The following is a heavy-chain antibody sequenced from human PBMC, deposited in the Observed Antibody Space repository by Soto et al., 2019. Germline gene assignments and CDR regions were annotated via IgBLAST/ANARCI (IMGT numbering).Heavy chain of an antibody. CDR2: IYWDDDK. Sequence: QITLKESGPTLVKPTQTLTLTRTFSGFSLSTSGVGVGWIRQPPGKALEWLALIYWDDDKRYSPSLKSRLTITKDTSKNQVVLTMTNMDPVDTATYYCAHSNPAGLTRGVDRYFDYWGQGTLVTVSS. V-gene: IGHV2-5*02. J-gene: IGHJ4*02. D-gene: IGHD6-13*01. CDR1: GFSLSTSGVG. CDR3: AHSNPAGLTRGVDRYFDY.